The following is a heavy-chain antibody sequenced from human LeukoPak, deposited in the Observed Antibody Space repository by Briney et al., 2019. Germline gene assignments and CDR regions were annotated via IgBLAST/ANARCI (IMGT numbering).Heavy chain of an antibody. D-gene: IGHD4-17*01. CDR3: AGTTSDYYSYYGLDV. CDR1: GGSISSYY. J-gene: IGHJ6*02. CDR2: IYYSGST. Sequence: SETLSLTCTVSGGSISSYYWSSIRQPPRKRLERVGYIYYSGSTNYNPSLKSRVTISVDTSKNQFSLKLSSVTAAAAAVYYCAGTTSDYYSYYGLDVWGQGTTVTVSS. V-gene: IGHV4-59*08.